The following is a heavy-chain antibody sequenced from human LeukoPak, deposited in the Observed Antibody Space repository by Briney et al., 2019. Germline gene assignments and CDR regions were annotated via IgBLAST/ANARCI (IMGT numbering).Heavy chain of an antibody. D-gene: IGHD4-17*01. Sequence: PGGSLRLSCAASGFTFSSYGMHWVRQAPGKGLERVAVISYDGSNKYYADSVKGRFTISRDNSKNTLYLQMNSLRAEDTAVYYCAKSRWPTVTSYYFDYWGQGTLVTVSS. CDR1: GFTFSSYG. CDR3: AKSRWPTVTSYYFDY. CDR2: ISYDGSNK. V-gene: IGHV3-30*18. J-gene: IGHJ4*02.